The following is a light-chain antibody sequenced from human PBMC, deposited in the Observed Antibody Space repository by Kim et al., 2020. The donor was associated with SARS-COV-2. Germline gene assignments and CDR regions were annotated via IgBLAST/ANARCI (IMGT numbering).Light chain of an antibody. Sequence: QSVVTQPASVSGSPGRSITIACTGTDSDVGDYNYVSWYPQHPGKAPKLMIYDVSQRPSGVANRFSGSKSGNTASLAISGLQAEDEAAYYCRSYTSSSTWVFGGGTKLTVL. CDR1: DSDVGDYNY. V-gene: IGLV2-14*03. CDR3: RSYTSSSTWV. CDR2: DVS. J-gene: IGLJ3*02.